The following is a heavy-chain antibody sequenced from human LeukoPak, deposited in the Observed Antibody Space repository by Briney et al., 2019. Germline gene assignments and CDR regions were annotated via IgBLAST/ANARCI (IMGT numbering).Heavy chain of an antibody. D-gene: IGHD3-22*01. CDR3: ATASPMRDPDDYYDSSGYIDY. J-gene: IGHJ4*02. CDR2: FDPEDGET. Sequence: ASVKVSCKASGYIFTNYYMHWVRQAPGKGIEWMGGFDPEDGETIYAQKFQGRVTMTEDTSTDTAYMELSSLRSEDTAVYYCATASPMRDPDDYYDSSGYIDYWGQGTLVTVSS. V-gene: IGHV1-24*01. CDR1: GYIFTNYY.